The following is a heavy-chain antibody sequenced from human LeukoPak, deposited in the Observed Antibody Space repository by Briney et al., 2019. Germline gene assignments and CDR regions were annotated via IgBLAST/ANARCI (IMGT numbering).Heavy chain of an antibody. Sequence: SETLSLTCTVSGGSINNYYWSWVRQPPGAGLEWLAYIYYTGSTNYNPSLKTRLTISVDTSKNQFSLRLNSVTAADTAVYYCARGRLRYYYGSGSLSPSDYWGQGTLVTASS. CDR2: IYYTGST. J-gene: IGHJ4*02. D-gene: IGHD3-10*01. V-gene: IGHV4-59*12. CDR3: ARGRLRYYYGSGSLSPSDY. CDR1: GGSINNYY.